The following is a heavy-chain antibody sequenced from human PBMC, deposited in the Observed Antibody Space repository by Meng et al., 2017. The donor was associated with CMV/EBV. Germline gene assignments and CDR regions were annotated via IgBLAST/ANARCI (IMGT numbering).Heavy chain of an antibody. D-gene: IGHD5-24*01. J-gene: IGHJ6*02. V-gene: IGHV1-18*01. CDR1: GYTFTSYG. CDR2: ISAYNGNT. Sequence: ASVKVSCKASGYTFTSYGISWVRQATGQGLEWMGWISAYNGNTNYAQKLQGRVTMTTDTSTSTAYMELRSLRSDDTAVYYCARARLGVEIGAHPSYYYYGMDVWGQGTTVTVSS. CDR3: ARARLGVEIGAHPSYYYYGMDV.